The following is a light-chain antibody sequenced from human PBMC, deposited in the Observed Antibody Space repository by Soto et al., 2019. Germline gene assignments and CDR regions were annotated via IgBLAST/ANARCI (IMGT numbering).Light chain of an antibody. CDR2: EVS. Sequence: QSALTQPPSVSGSPGQSVTISCTGTSSDVGSYNRVSWYQQPPGTAPKLMIYEVSNRPSGVPGRFSGSKSGNTASLTISGLQAEDEADYYCSSYTSSSTSVVFGGGTKLTVL. J-gene: IGLJ2*01. CDR1: SSDVGSYNR. CDR3: SSYTSSSTSVV. V-gene: IGLV2-18*02.